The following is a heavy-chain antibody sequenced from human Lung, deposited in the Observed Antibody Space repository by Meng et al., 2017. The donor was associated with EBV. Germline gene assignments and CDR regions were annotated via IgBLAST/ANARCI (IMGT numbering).Heavy chain of an antibody. V-gene: IGHV4-34*01. CDR2: INHSGST. Sequence: QGEFHQWGDGLLKPSEPLSLPCAVYGWSFGGYYWSWIRQPPGKGLEWIGEINHSGSTNYNPSLKSRVTISVDTSKNQFSLKLSSVTAADTAVYYCARALFDYYDSSGYYDYWGQGTLVTVSS. CDR3: ARALFDYYDSSGYYDY. J-gene: IGHJ4*02. D-gene: IGHD3-22*01. CDR1: GWSFGGYY.